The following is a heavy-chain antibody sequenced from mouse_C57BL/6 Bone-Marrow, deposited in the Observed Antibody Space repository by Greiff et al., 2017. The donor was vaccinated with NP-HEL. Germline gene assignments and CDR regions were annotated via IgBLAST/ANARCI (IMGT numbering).Heavy chain of an antibody. CDR2: ISDGGSYT. V-gene: IGHV5-4*01. J-gene: IGHJ2*01. D-gene: IGHD1-1*01. Sequence: EVHLVESGGGLVKPGGSLKLSCAASGFTFSSYAMSWVRQTPEKRLEWVATISDGGSYTYYPDNVKGRFTISRDNAKNNLYLQMSHLKSEDTAMYYCARVYYYYYDYWGQGTTLTVSS. CDR3: ARVYYYYYDY. CDR1: GFTFSSYA.